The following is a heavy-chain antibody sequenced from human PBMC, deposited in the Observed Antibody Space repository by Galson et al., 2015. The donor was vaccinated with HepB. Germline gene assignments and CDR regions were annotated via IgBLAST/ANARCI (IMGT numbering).Heavy chain of an antibody. D-gene: IGHD6-13*01. J-gene: IGHJ2*01. Sequence: SVKVSCKASGGTFSSYTISWVRQAPGQGLEWMGRIIPILGIANYAQKFQGRVTITADKSTSTAYMELSSLRSEDTAVYYCARSSSWPHGYFVLWGRGTLVTVSS. CDR1: GGTFSSYT. CDR3: ARSSSWPHGYFVL. V-gene: IGHV1-69*02. CDR2: IIPILGIA.